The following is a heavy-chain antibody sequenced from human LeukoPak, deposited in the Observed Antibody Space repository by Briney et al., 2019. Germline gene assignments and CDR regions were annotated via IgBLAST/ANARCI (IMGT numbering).Heavy chain of an antibody. V-gene: IGHV4-38-2*02. Sequence: SETLSLTCTVSGYSISSGYYWGWIQQPPGKGLEWIGSIYHSGITSYNPSLKGRVTISVDTSKNQFSLKLSSVTAADTAVYYCARDQYYYDSSGYLTFDYWGQGTLVTVSS. CDR1: GYSISSGYY. J-gene: IGHJ4*02. CDR3: ARDQYYYDSSGYLTFDY. D-gene: IGHD3-22*01. CDR2: IYHSGIT.